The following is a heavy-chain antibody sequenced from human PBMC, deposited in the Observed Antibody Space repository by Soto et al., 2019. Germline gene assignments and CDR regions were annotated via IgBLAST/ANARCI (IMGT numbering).Heavy chain of an antibody. D-gene: IGHD3-22*01. CDR2: IIPIFGTA. J-gene: IGHJ4*02. CDR1: GGTFSSYA. CDR3: ARVGDLTYYYDSSGYPYFDY. V-gene: IGHV1-69*01. Sequence: QVQLVQSGAEVKKPGSSVKVSCKASGGTFSSYAISWVRQAPGQGLEWMGGIIPIFGTANYAQKFQGRVTITADESTSTGYMELSSLRSEDTGVYYCARVGDLTYYYDSSGYPYFDYWGQGTLVTVSS.